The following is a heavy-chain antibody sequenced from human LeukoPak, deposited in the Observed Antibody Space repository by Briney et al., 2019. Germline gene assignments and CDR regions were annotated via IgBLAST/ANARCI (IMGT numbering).Heavy chain of an antibody. V-gene: IGHV3-30*02. CDR2: IRYDGSNK. D-gene: IGHD6-19*01. CDR1: GFTFSSYG. J-gene: IGHJ6*03. Sequence: GGSLRLSCAASGFTFSSYGMHWVRQAPGTGLERVAFIRYDGSNKYYADSVKGRFTISRDNSKNTLYLQMNSLRAEDTAVYYCAKGLGYYYYYYMDVWGKGTTVTVSS. CDR3: AKGLGYYYYYYMDV.